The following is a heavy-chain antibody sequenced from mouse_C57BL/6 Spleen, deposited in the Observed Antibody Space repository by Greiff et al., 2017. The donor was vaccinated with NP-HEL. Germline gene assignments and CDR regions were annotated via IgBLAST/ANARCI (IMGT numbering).Heavy chain of an antibody. CDR3: ASHTYSFMDY. CDR2: IRNKANGYTT. CDR1: GFTFTDYY. Sequence: EVQLQESGGGLVQPGGSLSLSCAASGFTFTDYYMSWVRQPPGKALEWLGFIRNKANGYTTEYSASVKGRFTISRDNSQSILYLQMNALRAEDSATYYCASHTYSFMDYWGQGTSVTVSS. J-gene: IGHJ4*01. D-gene: IGHD2-10*01. V-gene: IGHV7-3*01.